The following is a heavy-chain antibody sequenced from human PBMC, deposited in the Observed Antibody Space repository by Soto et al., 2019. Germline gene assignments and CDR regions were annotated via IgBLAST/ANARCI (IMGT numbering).Heavy chain of an antibody. V-gene: IGHV4-34*01. CDR1: GGSFSGYY. CDR3: ARGRYSGFGRFKELDY. D-gene: IGHD5-12*01. CDR2: INHSGST. J-gene: IGHJ4*02. Sequence: SPTLSLTCAVYGGSFSGYYWSWIRQPPGKGLEWIGEINHSGSTNYNPSLKSRVTISVDTSKNQFSLKLSSVTAADTAVYYCARGRYSGFGRFKELDYWGQGTLVTVSS.